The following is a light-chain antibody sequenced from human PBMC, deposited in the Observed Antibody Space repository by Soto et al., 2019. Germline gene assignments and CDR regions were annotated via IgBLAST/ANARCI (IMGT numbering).Light chain of an antibody. V-gene: IGLV2-14*01. CDR3: SSYTSSTPYV. CDR1: ISDVGGYNY. J-gene: IGLJ1*01. CDR2: EVS. Sequence: QSALTQPASLSGSPGQSITISCTGTISDVGGYNYVSWYQLHPGKAPKLMVYEVSNRPSGVSNRFSGSKSGNTASLTISGLQAEDEADYYCSSYTSSTPYVFGTGTKVTVL.